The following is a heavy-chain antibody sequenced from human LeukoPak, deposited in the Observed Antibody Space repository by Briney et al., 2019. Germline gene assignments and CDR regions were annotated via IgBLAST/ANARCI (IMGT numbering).Heavy chain of an antibody. D-gene: IGHD4-23*01. V-gene: IGHV2-5*02. CDR3: AHSCGGGNSAYFDY. CDR1: GFSLSTSGVG. Sequence: RKSGPTLVKPTQTLTLTCTFSGFSLSTSGVGVGWIRQPPGKALEWLAVIYWDDDERYSPSLKSRLTITKDTSKYQVVLTMTNMDPVDTATYYCAHSCGGGNSAYFDYWGQGTLVTVSS. J-gene: IGHJ4*02. CDR2: IYWDDDE.